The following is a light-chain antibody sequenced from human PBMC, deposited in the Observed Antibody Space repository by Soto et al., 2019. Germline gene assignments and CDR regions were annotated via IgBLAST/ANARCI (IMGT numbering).Light chain of an antibody. CDR2: DAS. J-gene: IGKJ2*01. CDR3: QQYNSYGT. CDR1: QSISRW. V-gene: IGKV1-5*01. Sequence: DIQMTQSPSTLSASVGDRVTITCRASQSISRWSAWYQQKPGKAPKLLIYDASSLESGVPSRFSGSGSGTEFTLTITGLQPDDFATYHCQQYNSYGTFGQGTKLEIK.